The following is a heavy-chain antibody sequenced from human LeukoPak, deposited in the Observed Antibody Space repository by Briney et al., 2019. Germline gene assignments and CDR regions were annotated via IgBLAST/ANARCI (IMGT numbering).Heavy chain of an antibody. CDR2: ISSSGSTI. V-gene: IGHV3-48*04. CDR1: GFIFSNYW. J-gene: IGHJ6*04. Sequence: GGSLRLSCTASGFIFSNYWMNWVRQAPGKGLEWVSYISSSGSTIYYADSVKGRFTISRDNAKNSLYLQMNSLRAEDTAVYYCAELGITMIGGVWGKGTTVTISS. D-gene: IGHD3-10*02. CDR3: AELGITMIGGV.